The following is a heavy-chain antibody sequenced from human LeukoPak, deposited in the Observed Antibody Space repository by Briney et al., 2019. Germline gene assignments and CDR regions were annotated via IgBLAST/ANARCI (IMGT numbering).Heavy chain of an antibody. J-gene: IGHJ4*03. CDR3: TRDNTHSGSYYFDY. CDR2: INPSGGST. CDR1: GYTFTSYY. Sequence: ASVKVSCKASGYTFTSYYMHWVRQAPVQGLEWMGIINPSGGSTSYAQKFQGRVTMTRDTSTSTVYMGLSSLGSEDTAVYYCTRDNTHSGSYYFDYWGQGTLVNGPS. D-gene: IGHD1-26*01. V-gene: IGHV1-46*01.